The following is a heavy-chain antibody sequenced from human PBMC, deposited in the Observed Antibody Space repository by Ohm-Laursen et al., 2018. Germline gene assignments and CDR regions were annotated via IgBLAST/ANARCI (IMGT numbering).Heavy chain of an antibody. V-gene: IGHV4-61*08. CDR3: ARDYCGSANCYPQN. CDR1: GGSVPSNGYF. CDR2: IFYSGNT. Sequence: SDTLSLTCTVSGGSVPSNGYFWSWIRQAPGKGLEWIGCIFYSGNTDYNPSLKSRVTISIDTSKNQFSLKLTSVTAADTAVYYCARDYCGSANCYPQNWGQGTLVTVSS. D-gene: IGHD2-2*01. J-gene: IGHJ4*02.